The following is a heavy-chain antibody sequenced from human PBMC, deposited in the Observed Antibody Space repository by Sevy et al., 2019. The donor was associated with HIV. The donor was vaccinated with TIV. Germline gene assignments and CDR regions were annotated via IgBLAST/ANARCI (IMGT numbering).Heavy chain of an antibody. J-gene: IGHJ2*01. CDR3: AKPPYNGGYEDWYFDL. CDR1: GFTFSSYA. Sequence: GGSLRLSCAASGFTFSSYAMSWVRQAPGKGLEWVSAISGSGGSTYYADSVMGRFTISRDNSKNTLYLQMNSLRAEDTAVYYCAKPPYNGGYEDWYFDLWGRGTLVTVSS. CDR2: ISGSGGST. D-gene: IGHD5-12*01. V-gene: IGHV3-23*01.